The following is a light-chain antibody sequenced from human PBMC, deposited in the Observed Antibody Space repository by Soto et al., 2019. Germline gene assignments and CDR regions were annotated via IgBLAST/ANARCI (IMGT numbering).Light chain of an antibody. V-gene: IGKV3-11*01. CDR1: QSVSSY. CDR3: QQRSNWTLT. CDR2: DAS. J-gene: IGKJ4*01. Sequence: EIVLTQSPATLSLSPGERATLSCRASQSVSSYLAWYQQKPGQAPRLLMSDASNLATGIPARFSGSGSGTDFTLTISSLEPEDFEVYYCQQRSNWTLTFGGGTKVAIK.